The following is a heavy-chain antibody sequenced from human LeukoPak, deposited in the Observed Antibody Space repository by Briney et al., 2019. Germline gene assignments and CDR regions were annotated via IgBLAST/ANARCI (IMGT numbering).Heavy chain of an antibody. CDR1: GYTFTSYD. J-gene: IGHJ6*03. Sequence: ASVKVSCKASGYTFTSYDINWVRQATGQGLEWMGWMNPNSGNTGYAQKFQGRVTITRNTSISTAYMELSSLRSEDTAVYYCARVPGGDYCSSTSCYTRARYYYYYYYMDVWDKGTTVTVSS. V-gene: IGHV1-8*03. CDR2: MNPNSGNT. D-gene: IGHD2-2*02. CDR3: ARVPGGDYCSSTSCYTRARYYYYYYYMDV.